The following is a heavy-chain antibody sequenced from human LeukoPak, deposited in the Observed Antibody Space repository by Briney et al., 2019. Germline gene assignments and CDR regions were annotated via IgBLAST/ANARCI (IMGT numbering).Heavy chain of an antibody. D-gene: IGHD2-8*02. CDR2: IYSGGAT. CDR3: ASGGKYCTGGACYGD. Sequence: GGSLSLSCAAPGFIDSDDYISWVRQTPGKGLEWVSVIYSGGATFYADSVKGRFTISRDNSKNTVHLQMNSLRAEDTAVYYCASGGKYCTGGACYGDWGQGTLVTVSS. V-gene: IGHV3-53*01. CDR1: GFIDSDDY. J-gene: IGHJ4*02.